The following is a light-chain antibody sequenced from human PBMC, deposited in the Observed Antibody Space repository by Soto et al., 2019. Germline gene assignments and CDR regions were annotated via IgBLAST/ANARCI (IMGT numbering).Light chain of an antibody. Sequence: QSALTQPASVSGSPGQSITISCTGTSRDVGSYNLVSWYQQHPDKAPKLMIYEVSKWSSGDYNRFSGSKCGIPVSLTISGXXXXXXXXXXCCSYAGSSTFYVFGTGTKLTVL. V-gene: IGLV2-23*02. J-gene: IGLJ1*01. CDR2: EVS. CDR3: CSYAGSSTFYV. CDR1: SRDVGSYNL.